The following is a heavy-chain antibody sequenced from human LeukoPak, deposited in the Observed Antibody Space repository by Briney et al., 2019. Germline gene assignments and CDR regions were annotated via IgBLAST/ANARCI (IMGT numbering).Heavy chain of an antibody. CDR1: GFTFRSYA. V-gene: IGHV3-30*04. Sequence: PGGSLRLSCAGYGFTFRSYAMNWVRQAPGKGLEWVAVISYDGRDKYYADSVKGRFTISRDNSKNTLSLHMDSLRVEDTAVYYCARVDSYCSGEGCYYYYGMDVWGQGTTVTVSS. CDR2: ISYDGRDK. CDR3: ARVDSYCSGEGCYYYYGMDV. D-gene: IGHD2-15*01. J-gene: IGHJ6*02.